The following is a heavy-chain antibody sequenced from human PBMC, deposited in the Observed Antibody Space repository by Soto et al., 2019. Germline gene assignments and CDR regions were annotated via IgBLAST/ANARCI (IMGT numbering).Heavy chain of an antibody. Sequence: GASVKVSCKVSGYTLTELSMHWVRLAPGKGLEWMGGFDPEDGETIYAQKFQGRVTMTEDTSTDTAYMELSSLRSEDTAVYYCATDQRRRYYYGMDVWGQGTTVTVSS. CDR1: GYTLTELS. V-gene: IGHV1-24*01. CDR2: FDPEDGET. J-gene: IGHJ6*02. CDR3: ATDQRRRYYYGMDV.